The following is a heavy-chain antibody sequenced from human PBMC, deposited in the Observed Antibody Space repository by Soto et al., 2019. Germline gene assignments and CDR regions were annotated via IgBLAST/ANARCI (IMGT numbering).Heavy chain of an antibody. Sequence: EVQLVESGGGLVQPGGSLRLSCVVSGFTVRSNYMSWVRQAPGKGLEWVSVIYSGGNTYYADSVKGRFTISRDNSQNTLYLQMNSRRAEDTAVYFCAREASGSGWWSQVSFDYWAREPWSPSPQ. D-gene: IGHD6-19*01. CDR2: IYSGGNT. J-gene: IGHJ4*02. V-gene: IGHV3-66*01. CDR1: GFTVRSNY. CDR3: AREASGSGWWSQVSFDY.